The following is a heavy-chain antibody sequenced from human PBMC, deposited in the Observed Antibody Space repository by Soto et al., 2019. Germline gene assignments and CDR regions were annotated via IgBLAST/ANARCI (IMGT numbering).Heavy chain of an antibody. CDR1: GGSISSYY. Sequence: PSETLSLTCTVSGGSISSYYWSWIRQPPGKGLEWIGYIYYSGSTNYNPSLKSRVTISVDTSKNQFSLKLSSVTAADTAVYYCARVLRGGVATTIYYYYMDVWGKGTTVTVSS. J-gene: IGHJ6*03. CDR3: ARVLRGGVATTIYYYYMDV. CDR2: IYYSGST. V-gene: IGHV4-59*12. D-gene: IGHD5-12*01.